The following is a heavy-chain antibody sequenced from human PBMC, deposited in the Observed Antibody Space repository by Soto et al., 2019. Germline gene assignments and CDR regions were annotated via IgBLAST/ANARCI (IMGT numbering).Heavy chain of an antibody. J-gene: IGHJ2*01. V-gene: IGHV1-3*01. CDR2: INSGSGNT. CDR1: GYTFINYG. Sequence: QVQLVQSGAEVKKPGASVKVSCKASGYTFINYGIHWVRQAPGQRLERMGWINSGSGNTKYSQKLQGRVTINRDTSASTAYMELSRLRSEDTAVYYCARSGYSSGWYHWYFDFWGRGTLVTVSS. D-gene: IGHD6-19*01. CDR3: ARSGYSSGWYHWYFDF.